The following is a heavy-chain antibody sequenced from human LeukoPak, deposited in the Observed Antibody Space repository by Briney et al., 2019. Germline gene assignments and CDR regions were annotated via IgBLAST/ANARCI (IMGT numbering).Heavy chain of an antibody. CDR1: GFTFSSYA. CDR2: ISNSGSRT. D-gene: IGHD3-10*01. CDR3: AKYFYGSGSYEGNKYYFDY. J-gene: IGHJ4*02. Sequence: GGSLRLSCAASGFTFSSYAMGWVRQAPGKGLEWVSTISNSGSRTYYADSVKGRFTISRDNSNSTVSLQMNSLRAEDTAIYYCAKYFYGSGSYEGNKYYFDYWGQGTLVTVSS. V-gene: IGHV3-23*01.